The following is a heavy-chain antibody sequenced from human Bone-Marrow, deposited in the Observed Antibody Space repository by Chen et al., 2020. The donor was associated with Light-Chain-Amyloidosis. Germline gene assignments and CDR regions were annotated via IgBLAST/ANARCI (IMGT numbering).Heavy chain of an antibody. D-gene: IGHD5-12*01. CDR3: ARRRDGYSFDY. J-gene: IGHJ4*02. CDR2: IYPDDSDD. Sequence: EVQLEQSGPEVIKPGESLKISCKGSGYTFPNYWIGWVRRMPGKGLEWMGVIYPDDSDDRDSPSLECQVTISADKSITAAYLQWRSLKASDTAMYYCARRRDGYSFDYWGQGTLVTVSS. CDR1: GYTFPNYW. V-gene: IGHV5-51*01.